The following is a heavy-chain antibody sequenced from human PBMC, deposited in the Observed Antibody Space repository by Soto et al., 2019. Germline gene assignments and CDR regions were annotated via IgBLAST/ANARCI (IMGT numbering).Heavy chain of an antibody. CDR2: INAGNGNT. D-gene: IGHD5-12*01. CDR1: GYTFTSYA. J-gene: IGHJ6*02. V-gene: IGHV1-3*01. CDR3: ARWGGYDLYYYVIDV. Sequence: GASVKVCCKASGYTFTSYAMHWVRQAPGQRLEWMGWINAGNGNTKYSQKFQGRVTITRDTSASTAYMELSSLRSEDTAVYYCARWGGYDLYYYVIDVWGRRTTDTVSS.